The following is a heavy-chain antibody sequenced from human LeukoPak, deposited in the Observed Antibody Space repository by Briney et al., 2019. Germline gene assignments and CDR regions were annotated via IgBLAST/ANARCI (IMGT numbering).Heavy chain of an antibody. CDR3: ARIGIYGDYVPDAFDI. CDR1: GYTFTGYY. Sequence: GASVKVSCKASGYTFTGYYMHWVRQAPGQELKWMGWINPNSGGTNYAQKFQGRVTMTRDTSISTAYMELSRLRSDDTAVYYCARIGIYGDYVPDAFDIWGQGTMVTVSS. V-gene: IGHV1-2*02. CDR2: INPNSGGT. D-gene: IGHD4-17*01. J-gene: IGHJ3*02.